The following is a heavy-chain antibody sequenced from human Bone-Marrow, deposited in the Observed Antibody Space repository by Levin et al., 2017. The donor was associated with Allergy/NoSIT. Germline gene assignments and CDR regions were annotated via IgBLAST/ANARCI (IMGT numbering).Heavy chain of an antibody. V-gene: IGHV3-74*01. Sequence: GGSLRLSCAASGFTFSNFWMHWVRQAPGKGLEWVSNINRDGRTSNHADAVKGRFISSRDNAKDTLYLQMNRLGVDDTAVYYCARDLYGSTDGWGQGTLVTVSS. CDR1: GFTFSNFW. J-gene: IGHJ4*02. CDR3: ARDLYGSTDG. D-gene: IGHD3-10*01. CDR2: INRDGRTS.